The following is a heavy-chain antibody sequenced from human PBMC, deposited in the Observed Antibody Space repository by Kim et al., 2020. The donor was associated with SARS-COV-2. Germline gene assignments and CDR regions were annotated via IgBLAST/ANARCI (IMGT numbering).Heavy chain of an antibody. CDR3: ARGWHRSGFDI. Sequence: SQTLSLTCAISGDSVSGNRGAWNWIRQSPSRGLEWLGRTYYSSKWYNDYALSVRSRITVNPDTSKNQFSLQLNSVNPEDTAVYYCARGWHRSGFDIWAQG. V-gene: IGHV6-1*01. J-gene: IGHJ3*02. CDR1: GDSVSGNRGA. CDR2: TYYSSKWYN. D-gene: IGHD2-15*01.